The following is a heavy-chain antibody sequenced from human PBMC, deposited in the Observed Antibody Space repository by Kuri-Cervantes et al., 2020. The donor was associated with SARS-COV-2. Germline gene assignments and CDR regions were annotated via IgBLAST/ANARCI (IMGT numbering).Heavy chain of an antibody. CDR2: ISAYNGNT. Sequence: ASVKVSCKASGYTFTSYGISWARQAPGQGLEWMGWISAYNGNTNYAQKLQGRVTMTTDTSTSTAYMELRSLRSDDTAVYYCAREDYDFWSGYSDYWGQGTLVTVSS. CDR1: GYTFTSYG. J-gene: IGHJ4*02. V-gene: IGHV1-18*01. D-gene: IGHD3-3*01. CDR3: AREDYDFWSGYSDY.